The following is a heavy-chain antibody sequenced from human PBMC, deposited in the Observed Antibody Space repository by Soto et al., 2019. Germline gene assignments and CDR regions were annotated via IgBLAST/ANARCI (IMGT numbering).Heavy chain of an antibody. J-gene: IGHJ3*02. CDR2: ISFDGSEK. CDR3: ARDRRLYYSDAFDI. D-gene: IGHD1-26*01. V-gene: IGHV3-30*03. Sequence: QVQLVESGGGVVQPGMSVRLSCAASGFTFSIYGMHWVRHAPGKGLEWVAMISFDGSEKYYTDSVKGRFHISRDSSKNTMYLQMDSLRVEDTAVYYCARDRRLYYSDAFDIWGQGTTVTVSS. CDR1: GFTFSIYG.